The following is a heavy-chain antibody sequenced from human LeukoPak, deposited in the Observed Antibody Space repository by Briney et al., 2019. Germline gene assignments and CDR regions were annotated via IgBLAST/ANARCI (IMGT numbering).Heavy chain of an antibody. CDR2: IHSGGSA. V-gene: IGHV3-53*01. D-gene: IGHD1-1*01. J-gene: IGHJ6*02. CDR1: GFTVSGDY. CDR3: GKILTLDAYHWHGVDV. Sequence: GGSLRLSCAASGFTVSGDYMSWVRQAPGKGLEWVSVIHSGGSAYYADSVKGRFTISRDNSENTVYLQMNSLRAEDTAVYYCGKILTLDAYHWHGVDVWGRGTTVTVSS.